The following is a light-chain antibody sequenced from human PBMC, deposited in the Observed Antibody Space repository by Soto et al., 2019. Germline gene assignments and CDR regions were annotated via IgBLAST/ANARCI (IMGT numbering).Light chain of an antibody. V-gene: IGLV2-14*01. CDR2: EVT. J-gene: IGLJ2*01. CDR1: SRDVGGYDY. CDR3: SSYSGSSSLVV. Sequence: QSALTQPASVSGSPGQSITISCTGTSRDVGGYDYVSWYQQRPGKAPQLIIYEVTSRPSGVSSRFSASKSGYTASLTISGRQADDEADYYCSSYSGSSSLVVFGGGTKVTVL.